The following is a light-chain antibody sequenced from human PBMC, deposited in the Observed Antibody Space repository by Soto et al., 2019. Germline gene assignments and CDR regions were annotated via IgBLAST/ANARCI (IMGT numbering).Light chain of an antibody. V-gene: IGKV3-11*01. Sequence: EMVLTRSPATLSASRGERATRSGRASQNVGVRLAWYQHKPGQAPRLLIYEASKRAAAIPGSFRGSPAGPHFRPPIPSLEPGEFALYLCAPRQWRPWKFARGTK. J-gene: IGKJ1*01. CDR2: EAS. CDR3: APRQWRPWK. CDR1: QNVGVR.